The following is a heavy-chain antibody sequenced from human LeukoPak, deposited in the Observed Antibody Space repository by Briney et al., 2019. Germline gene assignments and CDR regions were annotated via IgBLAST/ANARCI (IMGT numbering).Heavy chain of an antibody. Sequence: PGGSLRLSCAASGFTFSSYYMSWVRQAPGKGLEWVALIHRDGSDKYYVDSVKGRFSTSRDNAKNSLYLQMSSLRVEDTAVYYCARDGYSSGWYGIGSYYYYGMDVWGQGTTVTVSS. CDR3: ARDGYSSGWYGIGSYYYYGMDV. D-gene: IGHD6-19*01. V-gene: IGHV3-7*01. CDR2: IHRDGSDK. J-gene: IGHJ6*02. CDR1: GFTFSSYY.